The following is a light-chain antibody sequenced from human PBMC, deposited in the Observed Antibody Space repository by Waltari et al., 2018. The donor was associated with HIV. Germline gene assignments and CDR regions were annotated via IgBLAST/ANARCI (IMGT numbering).Light chain of an antibody. CDR1: QSVGRY. V-gene: IGKV3-11*01. Sequence: EIVLTQSPASLSLSPGERATPPCRASQSVGRYLAWYQQKPGQAPKLLVYGASSRATGIPARFSGSGSGTDFTLTISSLEPGDLAIYYCHQRSNWPITFGQGTRLEIK. J-gene: IGKJ5*01. CDR3: HQRSNWPIT. CDR2: GAS.